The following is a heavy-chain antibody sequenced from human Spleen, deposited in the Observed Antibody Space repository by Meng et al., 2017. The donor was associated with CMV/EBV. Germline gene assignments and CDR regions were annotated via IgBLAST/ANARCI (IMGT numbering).Heavy chain of an antibody. J-gene: IGHJ4*02. CDR3: ARDSYSGSYYY. D-gene: IGHD1-26*01. Sequence: QVQLGGSGGGGVQPGGSLSLACAASGYTFTGYYMHWVRQAPGQGLEWMGWINPNSGGTNYAQKFQGRVTMTRDTSISTAYMELSRLRSDDTAVYYCARDSYSGSYYYWGQGTLVTVSS. V-gene: IGHV1-2*02. CDR2: INPNSGGT. CDR1: GYTFTGYY.